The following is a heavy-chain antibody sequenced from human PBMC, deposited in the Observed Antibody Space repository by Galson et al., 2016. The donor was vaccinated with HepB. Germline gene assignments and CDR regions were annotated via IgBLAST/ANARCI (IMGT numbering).Heavy chain of an antibody. V-gene: IGHV4-31*03. J-gene: IGHJ4*02. D-gene: IGHD3-3*01. CDR2: ISYGGSN. CDR3: ARVGPLAFWSGYYVPQLDS. CDR1: GGSISRGSGY. Sequence: TLSLTCTVSGGSISRGSGYWSWIRQHPGKGLEWTGFISYGGSNHCNPSLRSRLSISVDTSKNRFSLKVTYVTAADPTVYYCARVGPLAFWSGYYVPQLDSWGQGTLVTVSS.